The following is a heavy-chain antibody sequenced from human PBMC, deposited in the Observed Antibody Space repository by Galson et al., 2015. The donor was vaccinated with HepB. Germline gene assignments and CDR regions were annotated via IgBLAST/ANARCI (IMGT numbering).Heavy chain of an antibody. CDR3: TRDPEGTPYRPNFDY. CDR2: IRSKAYGGTT. CDR1: GFTFGDYA. V-gene: IGHV3-49*04. D-gene: IGHD1-1*01. Sequence: SLRLSCAASGFTFGDYAMSWVRQAPGKGLEWVGFIRSKAYGGTTEYAASVKGRFTISRDDSKSIAYLQMNSLKTEDTAVYYCTRDPEGTPYRPNFDYWGQGTLVTVSS. J-gene: IGHJ4*02.